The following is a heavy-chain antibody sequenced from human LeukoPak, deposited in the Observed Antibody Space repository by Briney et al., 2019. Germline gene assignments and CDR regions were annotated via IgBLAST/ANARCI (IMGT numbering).Heavy chain of an antibody. V-gene: IGHV3-30*02. CDR1: GFTFSSHG. CDR3: AKDVLYSSSTDRWACDF. CDR2: IRYDGSNK. J-gene: IGHJ4*02. Sequence: PGGSLRLSCAASGFTFSSHGIHWVRQAPGKGLEWVAFIRYDGSNKYYVDSVKGRFTISRDNSKNTLYLQMNSLRAEDTAVYYCAKDVLYSSSTDRWACDFWGQGTLVTVPS. D-gene: IGHD6-6*01.